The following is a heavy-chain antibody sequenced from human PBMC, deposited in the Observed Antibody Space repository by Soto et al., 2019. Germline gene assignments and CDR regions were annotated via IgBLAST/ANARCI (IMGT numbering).Heavy chain of an antibody. J-gene: IGHJ5*02. CDR2: IYYSGST. V-gene: IGHV4-59*01. CDR3: ARARTTDWFDP. CDR1: GGSISSYY. Sequence: PSETLSLTCTVSGGSISSYYGSWIRQPPGKGLEWIGYIYYSGSTNYNPSLKSRVTISVDTSKNQFSLKLSSVTAADTAVYYCARARTTDWFDPWGQGTLVTVSS. D-gene: IGHD1-7*01.